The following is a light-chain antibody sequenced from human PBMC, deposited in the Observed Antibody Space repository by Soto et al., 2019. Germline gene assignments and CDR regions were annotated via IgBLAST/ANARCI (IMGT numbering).Light chain of an antibody. V-gene: IGKV3D-20*02. J-gene: IGKJ4*02. CDR1: QSISSNF. Sequence: LALSRATQRWSGGEGSTLWWPYSQSISSNFLAWYQQKRGQAPRLLIHGASNRATGIPDRFSGSGSGTDMTLAFSRLMPADFAVYSWRQLSRYPVELGGGTKVDIK. CDR2: GAS. CDR3: RQLSRYPVE.